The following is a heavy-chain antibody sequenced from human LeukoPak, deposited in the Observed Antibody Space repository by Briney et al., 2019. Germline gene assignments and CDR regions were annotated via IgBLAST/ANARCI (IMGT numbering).Heavy chain of an antibody. D-gene: IGHD4-17*01. V-gene: IGHV4-30-2*01. CDR3: ARETLTVTTDYYYYYYMDV. J-gene: IGHJ6*03. Sequence: SGTLSLTCTVSGGSISSGGYYWSWIRQPPGKGLEWIGYIYHSGSTYYNPSLKSRVTISVDRSKNQFSLKLSSVTAADTAVYYCARETLTVTTDYYYYYYMDVWGKGTTVTVSS. CDR2: IYHSGST. CDR1: GGSISSGGYY.